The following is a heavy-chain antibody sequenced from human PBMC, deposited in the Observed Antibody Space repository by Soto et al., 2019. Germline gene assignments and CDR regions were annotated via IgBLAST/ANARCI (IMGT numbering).Heavy chain of an antibody. CDR2: ISNSGEKT. CDR3: AKDGGYCSSTRCYFRWFDP. J-gene: IGHJ5*02. V-gene: IGHV3-23*01. D-gene: IGHD2-2*01. CDR1: GFTFSSYA. Sequence: PGGSLRLSCAASGFTFSSYAMSWVRQAPGKGLEWVSAISNSGEKTYYAYSVKGRVTISRDNSKNTLYLQMSSLRAEDTAVYYCAKDGGYCSSTRCYFRWFDPWGQGTLVTVSS.